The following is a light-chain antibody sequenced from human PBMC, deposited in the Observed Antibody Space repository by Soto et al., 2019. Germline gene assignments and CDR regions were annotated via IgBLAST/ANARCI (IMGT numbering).Light chain of an antibody. J-gene: IGLJ2*01. CDR2: SNN. CDR1: SSNIGSNT. Sequence: QSVLTQPPSASGTPGQRVTISCSGSSSNIGSNTVNWYQQFPGTAPKLLIYSNNQRPSGVPDRFSVSKSGTSASLAISGLQSEDEADCYCAAWDDSLNGVLFGGGTKLTVL. CDR3: AAWDDSLNGVL. V-gene: IGLV1-44*01.